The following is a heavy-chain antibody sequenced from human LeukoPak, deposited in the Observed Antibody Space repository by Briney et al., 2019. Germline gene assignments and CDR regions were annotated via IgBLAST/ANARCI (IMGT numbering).Heavy chain of an antibody. CDR3: ARDRDRGYELAY. D-gene: IGHD5-12*01. J-gene: IGHJ4*02. CDR2: IRNQAWGGTT. V-gene: IGHV3-49*03. CDR1: GFNFGDYA. Sequence: PGRSLRLSCQGFGFNFGDYAMTWIRQAPGKGLEWLGYIRNQAWGGTTKYAPSVEGRFKISRDNSKALTYLEITSLRIEDTGVYFCARDRDRGYELAYWGQGTPVIVSS.